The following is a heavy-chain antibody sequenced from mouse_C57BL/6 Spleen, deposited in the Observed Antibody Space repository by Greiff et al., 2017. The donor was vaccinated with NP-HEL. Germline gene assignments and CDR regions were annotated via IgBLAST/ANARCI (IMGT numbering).Heavy chain of an antibody. CDR3: ARASPRSSFAD. J-gene: IGHJ3*01. V-gene: IGHV1-61*01. D-gene: IGHD1-3*01. CDR2: IYPSDSET. Sequence: VQLQQSGAELVRPGSSVKLSCKASGYTFTSYWMDWVKQRPGQGLEWIGNIYPSDSETHYTQKFKDKATLTVDKSSSTAYMQLSSLTSEDSAVYYCARASPRSSFADGGQGTLVTASA. CDR1: GYTFTSYW.